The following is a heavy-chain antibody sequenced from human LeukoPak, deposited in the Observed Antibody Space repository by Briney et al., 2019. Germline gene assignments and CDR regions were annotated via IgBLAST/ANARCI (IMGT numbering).Heavy chain of an antibody. D-gene: IGHD2-2*01. J-gene: IGHJ5*02. Sequence: ASVKVSCKASGYTFTSYDINWVRQATGQGLEWMGWMNPNSGNTGYAHKFQGRVTMTRNTSISTAYMELSSLRSEDTAVYYCARESTDSYNWFDPWGQGILVTVSS. V-gene: IGHV1-8*01. CDR2: MNPNSGNT. CDR1: GYTFTSYD. CDR3: ARESTDSYNWFDP.